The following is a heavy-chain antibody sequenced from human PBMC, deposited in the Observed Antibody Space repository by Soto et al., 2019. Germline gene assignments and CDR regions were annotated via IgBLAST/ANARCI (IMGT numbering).Heavy chain of an antibody. D-gene: IGHD3-22*01. CDR1: GGSISSYY. V-gene: IGHV4-59*08. CDR3: ATYDSGGKFDF. CDR2: IYYSGST. J-gene: IGHJ4*02. Sequence: SETLSLTCTVTGGSISSYYWSWIRQPPGKGLEWIGYIYYSGSTNYNPSLKSRVAISVDTSKNQFSLKLSSVTAADTAVYYCATYDSGGKFDFWGQGTLVTVSS.